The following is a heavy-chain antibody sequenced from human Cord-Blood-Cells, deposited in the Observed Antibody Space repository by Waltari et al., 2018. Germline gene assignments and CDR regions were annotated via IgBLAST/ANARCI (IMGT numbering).Heavy chain of an antibody. CDR2: MNPNSGNT. D-gene: IGHD3-22*01. CDR3: ARVYYDSSATYYYYYYYMDV. Sequence: QVQLVQSGAEVQKPGASVQVSCKASGYTFTSYDINWVRQATGQGLAWMGWMNPNSGNTGYAQKFQGRVTITRNTSISTAYMELSSLRSEDTAVYYCARVYYDSSATYYYYYYYMDVWGKGTTVTVSS. CDR1: GYTFTSYD. V-gene: IGHV1-8*03. J-gene: IGHJ6*03.